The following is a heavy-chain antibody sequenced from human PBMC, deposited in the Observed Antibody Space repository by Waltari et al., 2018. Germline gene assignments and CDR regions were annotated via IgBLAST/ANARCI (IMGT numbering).Heavy chain of an antibody. D-gene: IGHD3-10*01. Sequence: QVQLQESGPGLVKPSQTLSLTCTVSGGSISSGGYYWSWIRQHPGKGLEWIGYIYYSGSTYYNPSLKIRVTISVDTSKNQFSLKLSSVTAADTAVYYCARGDYYGSGSYYNSWFDPWGQGTLVTVSS. CDR1: GGSISSGGYY. V-gene: IGHV4-31*03. J-gene: IGHJ5*02. CDR2: IYYSGST. CDR3: ARGDYYGSGSYYNSWFDP.